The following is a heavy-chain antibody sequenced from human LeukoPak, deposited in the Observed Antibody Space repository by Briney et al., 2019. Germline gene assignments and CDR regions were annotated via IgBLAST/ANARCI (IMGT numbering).Heavy chain of an antibody. V-gene: IGHV4-34*01. CDR3: ARADDFWSGYRSYYYGMDV. D-gene: IGHD3-3*01. Sequence: SETLSLTCAVYGGSFSGYYWSWIRQPPGKGLEWIGEINHSGSTNYNPSLKSRVTISVDTSKNQFSLKLSSVTAADTAVYYCARADDFWSGYRSYYYGMDVWGQGTTVTVSS. J-gene: IGHJ6*02. CDR2: INHSGST. CDR1: GGSFSGYY.